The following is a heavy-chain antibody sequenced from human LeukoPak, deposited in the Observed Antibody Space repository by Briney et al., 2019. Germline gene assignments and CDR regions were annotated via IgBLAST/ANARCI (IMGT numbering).Heavy chain of an antibody. J-gene: IGHJ4*02. CDR1: GFTFNRNA. CDR2: ISSRSSYI. CDR3: AREIRSSSVFDY. V-gene: IGHV3-21*01. D-gene: IGHD6-6*01. Sequence: GGSLRLSCAASGFTFNRNAISWVRQAPGKGLEWVSSISSRSSYIYYADSVKGRFTISRDNAKNSLYLQMNSLRAEDTAVYYCAREIRSSSVFDYWGQGTLVTVSS.